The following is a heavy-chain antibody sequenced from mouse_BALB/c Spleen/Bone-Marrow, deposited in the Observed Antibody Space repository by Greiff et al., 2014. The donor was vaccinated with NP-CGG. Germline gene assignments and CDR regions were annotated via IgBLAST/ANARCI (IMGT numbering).Heavy chain of an antibody. V-gene: IGHV1-39*01. J-gene: IGHJ2*01. CDR2: IDPYYGGT. Sequence: LVESGPELEKPGASVKISCEASGYSFTDSNMNWVKQSNGKNLEWIGNIDPYYGGTSYSQKFKGKATLTVDKSSSTAYMQLRSLTSEDSAVYYCAKKDYGSSSFDYWGQGTTLTVSS. CDR3: AKKDYGSSSFDY. CDR1: GYSFTDSN. D-gene: IGHD1-1*01.